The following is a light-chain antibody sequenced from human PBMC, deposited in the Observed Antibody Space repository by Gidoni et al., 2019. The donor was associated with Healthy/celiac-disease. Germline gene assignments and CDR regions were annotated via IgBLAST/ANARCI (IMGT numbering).Light chain of an antibody. CDR1: QSLLHSNGYNY. CDR3: MQAIQTPLT. J-gene: IGKJ4*01. CDR2: LGS. Sequence: DIVMTQSPLSLPVTPGEPASISCRSSQSLLHSNGYNYLDWYLQKPGQSPQLLIYLGSNRASGVPDRFSGNGSGTDFTLKISRVEAEDVGVYYCMQAIQTPLTFGGGTKVEIK. V-gene: IGKV2-28*01.